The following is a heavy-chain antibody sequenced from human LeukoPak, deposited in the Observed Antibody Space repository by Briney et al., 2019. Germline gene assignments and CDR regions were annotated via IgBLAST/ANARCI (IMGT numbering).Heavy chain of an antibody. V-gene: IGHV3-23*01. CDR3: AKAPSIAAAGTSAFDI. D-gene: IGHD6-13*01. CDR2: ISGSGGNT. Sequence: PRASLRLSPAPSEFTFRRYGMTWGRHAPGKGREWGSGISGSGGNTYSADSVKGRFTISRDNSKNTLYLQMNSLRAEDTAVYYCAKAPSIAAAGTSAFDIWGQGTMVTVSS. J-gene: IGHJ3*02. CDR1: EFTFRRYG.